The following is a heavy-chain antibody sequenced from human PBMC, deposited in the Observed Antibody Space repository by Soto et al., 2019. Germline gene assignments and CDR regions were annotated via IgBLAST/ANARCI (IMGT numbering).Heavy chain of an antibody. J-gene: IGHJ4*02. D-gene: IGHD3-16*01. Sequence: GGSLRLSCAASGFTFSSFAMSWVRQAPGKGLEWVSLISATGGGTYYADSVKGRFTISRDNSHNTLYLQVHSLTAEDTAVYYCAKDRRAGGNSAFYFDFWGQGAQVTVSS. CDR1: GFTFSSFA. CDR3: AKDRRAGGNSAFYFDF. V-gene: IGHV3-23*01. CDR2: ISATGGGT.